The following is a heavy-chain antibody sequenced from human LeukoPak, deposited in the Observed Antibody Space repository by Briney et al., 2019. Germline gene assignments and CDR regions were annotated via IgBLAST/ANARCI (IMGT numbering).Heavy chain of an antibody. CDR3: AREDQQLVRIYLDF. Sequence: LRLSCAASGFTFNIYGMHWVRQAPGKGLKWVALTWFDGSHNYYADSVKGRFTISRDNSKKTLYLQMNSLRAEDTAVYFCAREDQQLVRIYLDFWGQGTLVTVSS. V-gene: IGHV3-33*01. D-gene: IGHD6-13*01. CDR1: GFTFNIYG. CDR2: TWFDGSHN. J-gene: IGHJ4*02.